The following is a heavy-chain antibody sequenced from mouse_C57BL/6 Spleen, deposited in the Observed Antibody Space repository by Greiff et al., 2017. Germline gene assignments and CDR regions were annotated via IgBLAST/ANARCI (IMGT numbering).Heavy chain of an antibody. CDR2: ISGGGGNT. CDR3: ARAGGYYGSNYAMDY. V-gene: IGHV5-9*01. J-gene: IGHJ4*01. D-gene: IGHD1-1*01. CDR1: GFTFSSYT. Sequence: VESGGGLVKPGGSLKLSCAASGFTFSSYTMSWVRQTPEKRLEWVATISGGGGNTYYPDSVKGRFTISRDNAKNTLYLQMSSLRSEDTALYYCARAGGYYGSNYAMDYWGQGTSVTVSS.